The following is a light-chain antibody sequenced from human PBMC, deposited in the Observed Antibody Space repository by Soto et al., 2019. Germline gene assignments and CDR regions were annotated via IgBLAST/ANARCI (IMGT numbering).Light chain of an antibody. CDR3: QQYNSYPFS. V-gene: IGKV1-5*03. CDR2: KAS. J-gene: IGKJ3*01. Sequence: DIPMTQSPSTLSASVGDRVTITCRSSQSISSWLAWYQQKPGKAPKLLIYKASILESGVTSRFGGSGSGTEFTLTISSLQPDDVATYYGQQYNSYPFSFGPGTKVDIK. CDR1: QSISSW.